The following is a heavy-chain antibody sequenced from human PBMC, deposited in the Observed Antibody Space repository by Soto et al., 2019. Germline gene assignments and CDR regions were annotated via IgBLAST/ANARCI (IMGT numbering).Heavy chain of an antibody. D-gene: IGHD3-3*01. J-gene: IGHJ4*02. V-gene: IGHV3-9*01. CDR1: GFTFDHYA. CDR2: ISWNSGSI. Sequence: PGGSLRLSCAASGFTFDHYAMHWVRQAPGKGLEWVSGISWNSGSIGYADSVKGRVTICRDNAKNSLYLQMNSLRAEDTALYYCVNAGFWSGYYSLVDYWGQGT. CDR3: VNAGFWSGYYSLVDY.